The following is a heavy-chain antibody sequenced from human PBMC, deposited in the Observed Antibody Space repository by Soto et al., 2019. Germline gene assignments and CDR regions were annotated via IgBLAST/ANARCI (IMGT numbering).Heavy chain of an antibody. Sequence: EVQLLESGGGLVQPGGSLRLSCVVSGFTFSSHSMSWVRQAPGKGLEWVSSISTSGSGTYHADSVKGRFAISRDNSKNTLFLQMNSLRAEDTAGYYCARGSSELGYWGQGTLVTVSS. CDR3: ARGSSELGY. V-gene: IGHV3-23*01. J-gene: IGHJ4*02. CDR2: ISTSGSGT. D-gene: IGHD3-10*01. CDR1: GFTFSSHS.